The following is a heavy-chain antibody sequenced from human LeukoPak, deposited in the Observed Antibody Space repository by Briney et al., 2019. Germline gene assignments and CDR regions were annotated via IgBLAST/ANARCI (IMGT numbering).Heavy chain of an antibody. CDR1: GFTFSSYT. J-gene: IGHJ6*03. V-gene: IGHV3-21*01. D-gene: IGHD2-21*02. Sequence: GGSLRLSCAASGFTFSSYTMNWVRQAPGKGLEWVSSITPSSNYIYYADSLKGRFTISRDNAKNSLYLHMNSLRAEDTAVYYCTRGETCGGDCSIYYYYYMDVWGKGTTVTISS. CDR2: ITPSSNYI. CDR3: TRGETCGGDCSIYYYYYMDV.